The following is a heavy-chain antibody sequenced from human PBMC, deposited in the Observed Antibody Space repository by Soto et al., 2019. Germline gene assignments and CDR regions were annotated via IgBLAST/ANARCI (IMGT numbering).Heavy chain of an antibody. D-gene: IGHD1-26*01. J-gene: IGHJ4*02. CDR3: ARSGVGDY. Sequence: QVQLQQWGAGLLKPSETLSVTCTVYGGSFSGSFWSWIRQPPGKGLEWIGEINHSGGTNYNPSLKSRVTTSVDTSKDQFSLKLTSVTAADTAVYYCARSGVGDYWGQGTLVTVSS. V-gene: IGHV4-34*01. CDR1: GGSFSGSF. CDR2: INHSGGT.